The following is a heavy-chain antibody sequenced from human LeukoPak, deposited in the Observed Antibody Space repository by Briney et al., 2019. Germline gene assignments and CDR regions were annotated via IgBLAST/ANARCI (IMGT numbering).Heavy chain of an antibody. J-gene: IGHJ4*02. CDR3: ARDSAESAGDY. Sequence: PGGSLRLSCAASGFSFSSYGMHWVRQSPGKGLEWVSFIRYDGGDQYYGDSVKGRFTISRDNSEKTLYLQMNSLGDEDTAVYYCARDSAESAGDYWGQGTLVIVSS. D-gene: IGHD6-13*01. CDR1: GFSFSSYG. CDR2: IRYDGGDQ. V-gene: IGHV3-30*02.